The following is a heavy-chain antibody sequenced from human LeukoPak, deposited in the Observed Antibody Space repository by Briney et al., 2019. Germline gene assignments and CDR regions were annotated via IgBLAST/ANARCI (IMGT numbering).Heavy chain of an antibody. J-gene: IGHJ4*02. Sequence: ASVKVSCKASGYTFTGYYMHWVRQAPGQGLEWMGWINPNSGGTNYAQKFQGRVTMTRDTSISTAYMELSRLRSDDTAVYYCARADIYRAAGSFDYWGQGTLVTVSS. V-gene: IGHV1-2*02. CDR2: INPNSGGT. D-gene: IGHD6-13*01. CDR3: ARADIYRAAGSFDY. CDR1: GYTFTGYY.